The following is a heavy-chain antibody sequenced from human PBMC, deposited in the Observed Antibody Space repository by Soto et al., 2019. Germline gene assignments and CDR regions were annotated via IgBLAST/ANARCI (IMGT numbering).Heavy chain of an antibody. D-gene: IGHD5-12*01. CDR3: ARGLGGYDQLFHY. Sequence: SETLSLTCTVSGASISSHYWIWIRQPAGKRLEWIGRIDSSVSANYNPSLRSRVTLSVDTSKNQFSLKLSSVTAADTAVYYCARGLGGYDQLFHYWGKGTVVNVS. V-gene: IGHV4-4*07. J-gene: IGHJ4*02. CDR2: IDSSVSA. CDR1: GASISSHY.